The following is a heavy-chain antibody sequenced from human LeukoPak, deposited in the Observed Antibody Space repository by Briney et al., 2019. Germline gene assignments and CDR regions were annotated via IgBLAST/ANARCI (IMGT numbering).Heavy chain of an antibody. Sequence: SETLSLTCTVSGGSISSYYWGWIRQPPGEGLEWIGYIYYSGSTNYNPSLRSRVTISVDTSKNQFSLRLSSMTPADTAVYYCARDGDPSGSYFDFWGQGTVVTVSS. CDR2: IYYSGST. D-gene: IGHD1-26*01. CDR1: GGSISSYY. CDR3: ARDGDPSGSYFDF. V-gene: IGHV4-59*01. J-gene: IGHJ4*02.